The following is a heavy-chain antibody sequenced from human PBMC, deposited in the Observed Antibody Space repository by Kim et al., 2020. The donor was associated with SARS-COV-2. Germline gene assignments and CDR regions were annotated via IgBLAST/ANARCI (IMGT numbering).Heavy chain of an antibody. J-gene: IGHJ6*02. Sequence: ASVKVSCKASGYTFTSYYMHWVRQAPGQGLEWMGIINPSGGSTSYAQKFQGRVTMTRDTSTSTVYMELISLRSEDTAVYYCASDPYFEMVGSGSYWIYYYYGMGGGGQGTTVTVAS. CDR2: INPSGGST. CDR3: ASDPYFEMVGSGSYWIYYYYGMGG. D-gene: IGHD3-10*01. V-gene: IGHV1-46*01. CDR1: GYTFTSYY.